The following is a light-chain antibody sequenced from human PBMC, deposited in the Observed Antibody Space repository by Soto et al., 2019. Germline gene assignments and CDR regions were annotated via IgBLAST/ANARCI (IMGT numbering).Light chain of an antibody. Sequence: QSALTQPPSASGSPGQSVTISCTGTSTDVGYNYVSWYQQHPGKAPKLLLYEVNKRPSGVPDRFSGSRSGNTASLTVSGLQADDEADYYCSSYAGSNNFGVFGGGTQLTV. J-gene: IGLJ3*02. CDR1: STDVGYNY. CDR3: SSYAGSNNFGV. V-gene: IGLV2-8*01. CDR2: EVN.